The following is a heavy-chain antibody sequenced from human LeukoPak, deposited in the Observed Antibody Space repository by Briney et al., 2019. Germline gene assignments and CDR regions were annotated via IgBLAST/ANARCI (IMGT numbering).Heavy chain of an antibody. V-gene: IGHV3-21*04. J-gene: IGHJ4*02. CDR2: ISSSSSYI. CDR3: AKDKYYDSSGYPDY. D-gene: IGHD3-22*01. CDR1: GFTFSSYS. Sequence: GGSLRLSCAASGFTFSSYSMNWVRQAPGKGLEWVSSISSSSSYIYYADSVKGRFTISRDNAKNSLYLQMNSLRAEDTALYYCAKDKYYDSSGYPDYWGQGTLVTVSS.